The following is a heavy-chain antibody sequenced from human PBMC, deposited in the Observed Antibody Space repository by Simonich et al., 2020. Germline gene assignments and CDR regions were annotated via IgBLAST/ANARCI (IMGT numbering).Heavy chain of an antibody. V-gene: IGHV1-2*02. D-gene: IGHD7-27*01. CDR1: GYTFTGYY. J-gene: IGHJ3*02. CDR2: INPNRSGT. CDR3: ARGPRWTGDDAFDI. Sequence: QVQLVQSGAEVKKPGASVKVSCKASGYTFTGYYMHWVRQAPGQGLECRGWINPNRSGTNYAKKVQGRVTMTRDTSISTAYMELSRLRSDDTAVYYCARGPRWTGDDAFDIWGQGTMVTVSS.